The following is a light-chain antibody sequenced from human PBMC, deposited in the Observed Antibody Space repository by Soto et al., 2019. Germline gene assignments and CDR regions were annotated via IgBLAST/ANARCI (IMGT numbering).Light chain of an antibody. J-gene: IGLJ3*02. V-gene: IGLV2-8*01. CDR2: EVT. CDR3: RSYAASNNFYFV. Sequence: QSVLTQPPSASGSPGQSVTISCTGTSSDVGGYNYVSWYQQYPGRAPKLMIYEVTKRPSGVPDRFSGSKSGNTASLTVSGLQAEDDADYYCRSYAASNNFYFVFGGGTKLTVL. CDR1: SSDVGGYNY.